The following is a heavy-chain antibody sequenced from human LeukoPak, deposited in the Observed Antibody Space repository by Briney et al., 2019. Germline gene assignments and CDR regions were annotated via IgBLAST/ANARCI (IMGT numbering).Heavy chain of an antibody. D-gene: IGHD6-13*01. V-gene: IGHV1-18*01. Sequence: GASVKVSCKASGYTFTSYGISWVRQAPGQGLEWMGWISAYNGNTNYAQKLQGRVTMTTDTSTSTAYMELRSLRSDDTAVYSCARKPGQQLVRTFGFDYWGQGTLVTVSS. CDR3: ARKPGQQLVRTFGFDY. J-gene: IGHJ4*02. CDR1: GYTFTSYG. CDR2: ISAYNGNT.